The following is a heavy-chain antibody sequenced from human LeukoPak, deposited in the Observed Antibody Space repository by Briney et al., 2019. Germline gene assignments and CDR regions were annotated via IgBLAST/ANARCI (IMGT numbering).Heavy chain of an antibody. V-gene: IGHV3-48*02. Sequence: PGGSLRLSCAASGFTFSGYSMHWVRQAPGKGLEWVSYIRSSGSPIYYADSVKGRFTISRDNAKNSVYLQMNSLRDEDTAVYYSVIDPDALDYWGQGTLVTVSS. J-gene: IGHJ4*02. CDR2: IRSSGSPI. CDR1: GFTFSGYS. CDR3: VIDPDALDY.